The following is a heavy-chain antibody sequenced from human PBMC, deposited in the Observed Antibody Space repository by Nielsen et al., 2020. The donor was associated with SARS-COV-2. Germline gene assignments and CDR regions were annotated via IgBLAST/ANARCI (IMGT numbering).Heavy chain of an antibody. CDR1: GYTFTSYG. J-gene: IGHJ6*02. Sequence: ASVKVSCKASGYTFTSYGISWVRQAPGQGLEWMGWISAYNGNTNYAQKLQGRVTITADESTSTAYMELSSLRSEDTAVYYCARDLGATNYYYYGMDVWGQGTTVTVSS. CDR3: ARDLGATNYYYYGMDV. CDR2: ISAYNGNT. V-gene: IGHV1-18*01. D-gene: IGHD1-26*01.